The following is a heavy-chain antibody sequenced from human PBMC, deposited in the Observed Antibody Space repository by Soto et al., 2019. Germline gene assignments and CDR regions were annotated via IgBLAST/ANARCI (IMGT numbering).Heavy chain of an antibody. CDR1: GGSVSSGSYY. Sequence: QVQLQESGPGLVKPSETLSLTCTVSGGSVSSGSYYWSWIRQPPGKGLEWIGYIYYSGSTNYNPSLKSRVTISVDTSKNQFSLKLSSVTAADTAVYYCARDPQPGAVAAPRWGQGTLVTVSS. CDR2: IYYSGST. V-gene: IGHV4-61*01. J-gene: IGHJ4*02. D-gene: IGHD2-15*01. CDR3: ARDPQPGAVAAPR.